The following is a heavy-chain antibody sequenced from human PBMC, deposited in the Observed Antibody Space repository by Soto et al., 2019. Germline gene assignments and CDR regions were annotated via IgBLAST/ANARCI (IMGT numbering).Heavy chain of an antibody. D-gene: IGHD3-3*01. Sequence: GSLKISCKGSGYSFTSYWIGWVRQMPGKGLEWMGIIYPGDSDTRYSPSFQGQVTISADKSISTAYLQWSSLKASDTAMYYCAIHPYDFWSGYRDYYYYYGMDVWGQGTTVTV. V-gene: IGHV5-51*01. J-gene: IGHJ6*02. CDR3: AIHPYDFWSGYRDYYYYYGMDV. CDR1: GYSFTSYW. CDR2: IYPGDSDT.